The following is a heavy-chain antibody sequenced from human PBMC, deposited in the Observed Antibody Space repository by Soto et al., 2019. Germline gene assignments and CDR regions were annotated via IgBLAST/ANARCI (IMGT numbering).Heavy chain of an antibody. CDR3: ASTLYGENFDY. V-gene: IGHV1-8*01. J-gene: IGHJ4*02. CDR2: MNPNSGNT. Sequence: QVQLVQSGAEVKKTGASVKVSCKASGYTVTSYDINWVRQATGQGLEWMGWMNPNSGNTGYAQKFQGRVTMTRKTSISTDYMELSSLRSEDTAVYYCASTLYGENFDYWGQGTLVTVSS. CDR1: GYTVTSYD. D-gene: IGHD4-17*01.